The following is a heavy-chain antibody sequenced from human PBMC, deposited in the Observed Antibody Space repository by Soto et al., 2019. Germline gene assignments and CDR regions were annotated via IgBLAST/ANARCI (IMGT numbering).Heavy chain of an antibody. CDR3: AKDGALVRGVILDYYYGMDV. J-gene: IGHJ6*02. D-gene: IGHD3-10*01. Sequence: GGSLRLSCAASGFTFSKYGMSWVRQAPGKGLDWVSTISSSGDSTFYTDSVKGRFTISRDNSKNTVSLQMNSLRAEDTAVYYCAKDGALVRGVILDYYYGMDVWGRGTTVTVSS. V-gene: IGHV3-23*01. CDR2: ISSSGDST. CDR1: GFTFSKYG.